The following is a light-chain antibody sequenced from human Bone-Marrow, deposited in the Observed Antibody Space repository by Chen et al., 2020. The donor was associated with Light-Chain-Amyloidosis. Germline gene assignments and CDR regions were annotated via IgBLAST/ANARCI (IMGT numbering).Light chain of an antibody. CDR3: QVWDRSSDRPV. CDR2: DDS. V-gene: IGLV3-21*02. J-gene: IGLJ3*02. CDR1: NIGSTS. Sequence: SYVLTQPSSVSVAPGQSATIACGGNNIGSTSVHWYQQKPGQAPLLVVYDDSNRPSGIPERLSCSNSGNTATLTISRVEAGDEADYYCQVWDRSSDRPVFGGGTKLTVL.